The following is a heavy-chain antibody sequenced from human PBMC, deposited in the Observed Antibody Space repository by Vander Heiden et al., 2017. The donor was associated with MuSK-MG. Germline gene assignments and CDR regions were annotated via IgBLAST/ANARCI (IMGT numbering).Heavy chain of an antibody. CDR2: HRGSGCST. CDR3: ANMSPKGGELLRPLDY. D-gene: IGHD1-26*01. CDR1: GFTFSSYA. Sequence: EVQLLESGGGLVQPGGSLRLSCAASGFTFSSYAMSWVRLAPGKGPEWVSAHRGSGCSTYYADYVKGRFTISRDNSKNTLYLQMKSLRAEDTAVYYCANMSPKGGELLRPLDYWGQGTLVTVSS. V-gene: IGHV3-23*01. J-gene: IGHJ4*02.